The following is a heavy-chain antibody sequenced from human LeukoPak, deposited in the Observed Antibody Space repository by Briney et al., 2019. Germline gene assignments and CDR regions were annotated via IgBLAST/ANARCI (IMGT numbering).Heavy chain of an antibody. CDR1: GGTFSSYA. V-gene: IGHV1-69*13. J-gene: IGHJ4*02. D-gene: IGHD3-10*01. Sequence: ASVKVSCKASGGTFSSYAISWVRQAPGQGLEWMGGIIPIFGTANYAQKFQGRVTITADESTSTAYMELSSLRSEDTAVYYCARGQEITIVRGVIHYYFDYWGQGTLVTVSS. CDR3: ARGQEITIVRGVIHYYFDY. CDR2: IIPIFGTA.